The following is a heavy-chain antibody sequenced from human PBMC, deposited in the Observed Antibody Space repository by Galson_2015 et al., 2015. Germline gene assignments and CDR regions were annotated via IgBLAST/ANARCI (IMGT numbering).Heavy chain of an antibody. CDR2: IIPIYGTA. J-gene: IGHJ6*02. Sequence: SVKVSCKASGGTFSSYAISWVRQAPGQGLEWMGGIIPIYGTATYAQKFQGRVTITADESTTTAYLELRGLRSEDTAIYYCASNHTYCTCGNCPKMYYCYAMDVWGQETTATVSS. CDR3: ASNHTYCTCGNCPKMYYCYAMDV. CDR1: GGTFSSYA. V-gene: IGHV1-69*13. D-gene: IGHD2-15*01.